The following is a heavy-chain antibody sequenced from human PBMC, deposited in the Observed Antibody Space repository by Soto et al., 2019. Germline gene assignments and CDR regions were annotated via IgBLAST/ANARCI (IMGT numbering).Heavy chain of an antibody. Sequence: VQLQASGPGLVKPPPTLSLTCSVSGDSVSSGGHYWNWIRHHPGKGLEWIGYISHSGDTYFNPSLKSRVNISLDTSRNDFSLRLESITAADTAVYYCARDGGGNACYFFASWGPGILVTVSS. D-gene: IGHD2-21*01. CDR1: GDSVSSGGHY. V-gene: IGHV4-31*03. CDR3: ARDGGGNACYFFAS. CDR2: ISHSGDT. J-gene: IGHJ4*02.